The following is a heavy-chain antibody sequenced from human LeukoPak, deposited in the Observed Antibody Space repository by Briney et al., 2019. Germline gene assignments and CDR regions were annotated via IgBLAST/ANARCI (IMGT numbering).Heavy chain of an antibody. D-gene: IGHD3-22*01. J-gene: IGHJ4*02. Sequence: SGPTLVKPTETLTLTCTFSGFSLTTSGMSVSWVRQPPGKALEWLALIDWDDNKYYRTSLKTRLNISNDTSKNQVVLTMTNVDAVDTATYYCARIRSRGAYYYDISGYYHFDYWGQGTLVTVSS. CDR1: GFSLTTSGMS. CDR2: IDWDDNK. V-gene: IGHV2-70*20. CDR3: ARIRSRGAYYYDISGYYHFDY.